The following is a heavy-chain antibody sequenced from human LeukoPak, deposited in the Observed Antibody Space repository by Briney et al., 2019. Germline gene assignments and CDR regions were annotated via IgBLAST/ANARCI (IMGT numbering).Heavy chain of an antibody. CDR3: ARGGVGATTYVWFDP. J-gene: IGHJ5*02. CDR1: GYTFTNYY. D-gene: IGHD1-26*01. V-gene: IGHV1-46*01. Sequence: ASVKVSCKASGYTFTNYYIHWVRQAPGQGLECMGIINPSGGSTSYAQKFQGRVTMTRDMSTSTVYMELSSLRSEDTAVYYCARGGVGATTYVWFDPCGRGTLVTVSS. CDR2: INPSGGST.